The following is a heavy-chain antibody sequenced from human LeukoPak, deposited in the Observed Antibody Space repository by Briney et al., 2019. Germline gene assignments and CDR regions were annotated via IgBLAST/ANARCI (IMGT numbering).Heavy chain of an antibody. J-gene: IGHJ5*02. CDR1: GFTVSSNY. CDR3: ARDLRGYDSSWFDP. Sequence: GGSLRLSCAASGFTVSSNYMSWVRQAPGKGLEWVSVIYSGGSTYYADSVKGRFTISRDNAKNSLYLQMNSLRAEDTAIYYCARDLRGYDSSWFDPWGQGTLVTVSS. D-gene: IGHD5-12*01. CDR2: IYSGGST. V-gene: IGHV3-66*01.